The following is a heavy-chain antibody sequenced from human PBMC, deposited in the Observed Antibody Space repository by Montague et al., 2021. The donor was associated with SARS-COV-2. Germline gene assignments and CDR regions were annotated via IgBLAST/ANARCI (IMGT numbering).Heavy chain of an antibody. V-gene: IGHV4-59*01. CDR1: GGSISSYY. D-gene: IGHD5-24*01. CDR3: ARVFPRWLQFAPYFDY. Sequence: SETLSLTCTVSGGSISSYYWSWIRQPPGKGLEWIGYIYYSGSTNXXPSLKSRVTISVDTSKNQFSLKLSSVTAADTAVYYCARVFPRWLQFAPYFDYWGQGTLVTVSS. CDR2: IYYSGST. J-gene: IGHJ4*02.